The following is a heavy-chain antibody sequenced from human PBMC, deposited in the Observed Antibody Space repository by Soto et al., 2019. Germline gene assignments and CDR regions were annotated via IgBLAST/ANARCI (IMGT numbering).Heavy chain of an antibody. D-gene: IGHD4-4*01. V-gene: IGHV4-34*01. CDR2: INHSGST. CDR1: GGSFSGYY. CDR3: ARICPPYSNYLYNWFDP. J-gene: IGHJ5*02. Sequence: SPTLSLTCAVYGGSFSGYYWSWIRQPPGKGLEWIGEINHSGSTNYNPSRKSRVTISVDTSKNQFSLKLSSVTAADTAVDYGARICPPYSNYLYNWFDPWGQGTLVTVSS.